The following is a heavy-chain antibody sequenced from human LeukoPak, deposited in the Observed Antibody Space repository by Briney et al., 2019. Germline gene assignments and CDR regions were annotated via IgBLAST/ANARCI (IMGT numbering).Heavy chain of an antibody. CDR3: ARDRGYFYDQLDY. Sequence: GSLRLSCVASGYPFSSYSMNWFRQAPGKGLEWVSYISVSGGVRSYADSVKGRFTISRDDARNSLYLQMNSLKDEDTAVYYCARDRGYFYDQLDYWGQGTLVTVSS. CDR1: GYPFSSYS. J-gene: IGHJ4*02. D-gene: IGHD2/OR15-2a*01. CDR2: ISVSGGVR. V-gene: IGHV3-48*02.